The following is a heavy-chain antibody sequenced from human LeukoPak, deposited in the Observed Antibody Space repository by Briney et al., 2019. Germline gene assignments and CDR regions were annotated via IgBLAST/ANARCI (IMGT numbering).Heavy chain of an antibody. J-gene: IGHJ4*02. CDR1: GGSISNNNW. V-gene: IGHV4-4*02. Sequence: SETLSLTCAVSGGSISNNNWWSWVRKPPGKGLEWIGEIYHSGSTNYNPSLKSRVTISVDTSKNQFSLKLTSVTAADTAVYYCARRRRSPYSSRLPGYLDYLGRGTLVIVFS. CDR2: IYHSGST. CDR3: ARRRRSPYSSRLPGYLDY. D-gene: IGHD6-13*01.